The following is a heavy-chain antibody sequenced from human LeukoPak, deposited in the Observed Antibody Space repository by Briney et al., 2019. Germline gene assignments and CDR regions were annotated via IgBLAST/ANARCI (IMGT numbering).Heavy chain of an antibody. J-gene: IGHJ6*03. CDR2: INPNSGGT. CDR3: ARGERQLVLYYYYMDV. D-gene: IGHD6-13*01. V-gene: IGHV1-2*02. Sequence: ASVKVSCKASGYTFTGYYMHWVRQAPGQGLEWMGWINPNSGGTNYARKFQGRVTMTRDTSISTAYMELSRLRSDDTAVYYCARGERQLVLYYYYMDVWGKGTTVTVSS. CDR1: GYTFTGYY.